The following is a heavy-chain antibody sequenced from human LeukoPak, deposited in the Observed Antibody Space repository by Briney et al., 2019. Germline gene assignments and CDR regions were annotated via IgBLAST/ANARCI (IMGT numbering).Heavy chain of an antibody. D-gene: IGHD1-26*01. Sequence: SVKVSCKASGGTFSSYAISWVRQAPGQGLEWMGGIIPIFGTANYAQKFQGRVTITADKSTSTAYMELSSLRSEDTAVYYCARAGGGSYYDTEYYFDYWGQGTLVTVSS. J-gene: IGHJ4*02. V-gene: IGHV1-69*06. CDR2: IIPIFGTA. CDR1: GGTFSSYA. CDR3: ARAGGGSYYDTEYYFDY.